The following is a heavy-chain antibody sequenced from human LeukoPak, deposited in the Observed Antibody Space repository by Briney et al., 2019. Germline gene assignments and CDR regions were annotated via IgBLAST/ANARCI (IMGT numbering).Heavy chain of an antibody. CDR2: IKSKTDGGTT. D-gene: IGHD6-19*01. V-gene: IGHV3-15*01. CDR1: GFTFSNAW. J-gene: IGHJ4*02. CDR3: TTDSSGWHYFDY. Sequence: PGGSLRLSCAASGFTFSNAWMSWVRQAPGKGLEWVGRIKSKTDGGTTDYAAPVKGRFTISRDDSKNTLYLQMNSLKTEDTAVYYCTTDSSGWHYFDYWGRGTLVTVSS.